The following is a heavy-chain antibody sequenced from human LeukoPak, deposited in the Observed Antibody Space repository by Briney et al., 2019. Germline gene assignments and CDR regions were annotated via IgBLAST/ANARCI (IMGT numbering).Heavy chain of an antibody. CDR1: GFTFSSYG. CDR2: IRYDGSNK. J-gene: IGHJ4*02. Sequence: GGSLRLSCAASGFTFSSYGMHWVRQAPGKGLEWVAFIRYDGSNKYYADSVKGRFTISRDNSKNTLYLQTNSLRAEDTAVYYCAKDPVGSTLTFDYWGQGTLVTVSS. CDR3: AKDPVGSTLTFDY. D-gene: IGHD1-26*01. V-gene: IGHV3-30*02.